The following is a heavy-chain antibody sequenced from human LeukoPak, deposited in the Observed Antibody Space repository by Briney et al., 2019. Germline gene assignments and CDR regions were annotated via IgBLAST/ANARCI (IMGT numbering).Heavy chain of an antibody. Sequence: PGGSLRLSCAASGFTFRDYYMSWIRQAPGKGLEWIGYIYHSGSTYYNPSLKSRVTISVDRSKNQFSLKLSSVTAAGTAVYYCARDKGYLDPWGQGTLVTVSS. V-gene: IGHV4-34*08. CDR2: IYHSGST. CDR3: ARDKGYLDP. J-gene: IGHJ5*02. CDR1: GFTFRDYY. D-gene: IGHD3-16*02.